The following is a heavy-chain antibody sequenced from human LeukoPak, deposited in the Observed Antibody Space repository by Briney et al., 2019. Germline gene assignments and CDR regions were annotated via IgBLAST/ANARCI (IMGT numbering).Heavy chain of an antibody. V-gene: IGHV4-61*01. CDR1: GHSLSRRRYY. J-gene: IGHJ4*02. D-gene: IGHD3-10*01. CDR2: IYYSEST. CDR3: ARVMVGGVELDY. Sequence: SDTLALTCTVWGHSLSRRRYYGISIPQPPGKVLGGIGSIYYSESTNYNASLTRRVIISIDTSKNQFSLSLTSVTAADTAVYYCARVMVGGVELDYWGQGTLVTVSS.